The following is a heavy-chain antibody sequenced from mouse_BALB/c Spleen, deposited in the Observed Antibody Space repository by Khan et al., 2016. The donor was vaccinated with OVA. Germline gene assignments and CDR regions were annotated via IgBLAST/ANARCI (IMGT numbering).Heavy chain of an antibody. CDR3: ARSGDGNPFAY. CDR1: GYTFTSYY. CDR2: INPSNGGS. Sequence: QVQLQQPGAELVKPGASVKISCKASGYTFTSYYMYWVKQRPGQGLEWIGGINPSNGGSHFNEKFKSKATLTVDKSSSTAYMQFSSLTSEDSAVYYCARSGDGNPFAYWGQGTLVTVSA. D-gene: IGHD2-3*01. J-gene: IGHJ3*01. V-gene: IGHV1S81*02.